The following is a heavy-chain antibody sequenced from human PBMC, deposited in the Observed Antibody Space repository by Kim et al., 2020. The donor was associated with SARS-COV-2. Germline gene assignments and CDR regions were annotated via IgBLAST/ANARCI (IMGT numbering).Heavy chain of an antibody. Sequence: SETLSLTCTVSGNSINNNYWSWIRQPPGKGLEWIGCIFNSGSTNYNPSLKSRVTISSDTSNNQFSLRLSSVTAADTAVYYCASLGRWGLRNLWGQGTLVTVSS. CDR3: ASLGRWGLRNL. CDR1: GNSINNNY. J-gene: IGHJ4*02. D-gene: IGHD1-7*01. V-gene: IGHV4-59*01. CDR2: IFNSGST.